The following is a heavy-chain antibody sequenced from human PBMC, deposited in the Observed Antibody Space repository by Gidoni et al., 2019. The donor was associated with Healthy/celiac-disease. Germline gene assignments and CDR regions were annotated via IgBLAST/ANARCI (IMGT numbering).Heavy chain of an antibody. CDR3: ARDRRPLMVRGHTTKNPPNWFDP. D-gene: IGHD3-10*01. CDR2: ISAYNGNT. J-gene: IGHJ5*02. Sequence: QVQLVQSGAEVKKPGASVKVSCKASGYTFTSYGISWVAQAPGQGLEWMVWISAYNGNTNYAQKLEGRVTMTTETSTSTAYMELRSVRSDDTAVYYGARDRRPLMVRGHTTKNPPNWFDPWGQGTLVTVSS. V-gene: IGHV1-18*04. CDR1: GYTFTSYG.